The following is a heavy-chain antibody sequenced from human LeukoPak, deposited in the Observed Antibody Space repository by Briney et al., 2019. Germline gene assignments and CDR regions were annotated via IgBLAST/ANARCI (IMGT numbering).Heavy chain of an antibody. J-gene: IGHJ5*02. CDR2: IYYSGST. CDR1: GGSISSSRYY. Sequence: SETLSLTCTVSGGSISSSRYYWGWIRQPPGKGLEWIGSIYYSGSTYYNPSLKSRVTISVDTSKNQFSLKLSSVAAADTAVYYCATVSDRFDPWGQGTLVTVSS. D-gene: IGHD5/OR15-5a*01. CDR3: ATVSDRFDP. V-gene: IGHV4-39*01.